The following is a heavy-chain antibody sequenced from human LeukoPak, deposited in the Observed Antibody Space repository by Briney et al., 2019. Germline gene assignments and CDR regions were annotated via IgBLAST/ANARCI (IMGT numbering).Heavy chain of an antibody. V-gene: IGHV1-69*01. Sequence: GSSVKVSCKASGGTFISYAISWVRQAPGQGLGWMGGIIPIFGTANYAQKFQGRVTITADESTSTAYMELSSLRSEDTAVYYCARDRGVVYYYYGMDVWGQGTTVTVSS. CDR3: ARDRGVVYYYYGMDV. J-gene: IGHJ6*02. CDR1: GGTFISYA. D-gene: IGHD3-10*01. CDR2: IIPIFGTA.